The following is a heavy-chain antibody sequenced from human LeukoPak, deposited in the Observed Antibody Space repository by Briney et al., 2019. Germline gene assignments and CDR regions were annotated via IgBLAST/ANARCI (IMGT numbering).Heavy chain of an antibody. CDR3: ARPMYYYDSSGYLT. J-gene: IGHJ5*02. D-gene: IGHD3-22*01. V-gene: IGHV3-66*04. CDR2: IYSGGST. Sequence: GGSLRLSCAASGFTVSSNYMSWVRQAPGKGLEWVSVIYSGGSTYYADSVKGRLTISRDNSKNTLYLQMNSLRAEDTAVYYCARPMYYYDSSGYLTWGQGTLVTVSS. CDR1: GFTVSSNY.